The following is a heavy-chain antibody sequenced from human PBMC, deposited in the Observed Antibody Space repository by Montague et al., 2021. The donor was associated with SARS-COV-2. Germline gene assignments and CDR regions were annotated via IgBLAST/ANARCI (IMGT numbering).Heavy chain of an antibody. Sequence: SETLSLTCTVSGGSLFSSSYYWGWIRQPPGKGLEWIGEISYGGIATYNPSLKSRATISMDRSRNLFSLKLSSVTAADTAIYYCAGKVLTVPADYWGQGTLVTVS. CDR1: GGSLFSSSYY. CDR2: ISYGGIA. CDR3: AGKVLTVPADY. D-gene: IGHD4-11*01. J-gene: IGHJ4*02. V-gene: IGHV4-39*07.